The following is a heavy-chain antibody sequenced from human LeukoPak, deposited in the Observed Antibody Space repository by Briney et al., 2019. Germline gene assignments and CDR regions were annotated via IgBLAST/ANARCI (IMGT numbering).Heavy chain of an antibody. CDR1: GFTVGSNY. Sequence: GGSLRLSCAASGFTVGSNYMSWVRQAPGKGLEWVSVIYSGGSTHYAETVEGRFIISRDKSKNTLYLQMNSLRVEDTAVYYCARDPYSGSYPYGDWGQGTLVTVSS. J-gene: IGHJ4*02. V-gene: IGHV3-66*01. CDR3: ARDPYSGSYPYGD. D-gene: IGHD1-26*01. CDR2: IYSGGST.